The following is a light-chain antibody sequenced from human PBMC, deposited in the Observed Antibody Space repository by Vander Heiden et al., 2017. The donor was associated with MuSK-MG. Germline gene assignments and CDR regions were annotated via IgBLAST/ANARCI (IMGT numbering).Light chain of an antibody. CDR1: QSVSSY. Sequence: EIVLTQSPATLSLSSGARATLSCRASQSVSSYLAWYQQKPGQAPRLLIYGASNRATGIPVRFSGSGSGTDFTLTISSLEPEDFAVYYCQQRVNWPITFGQGTRLEIK. CDR3: QQRVNWPIT. V-gene: IGKV3-11*01. CDR2: GAS. J-gene: IGKJ5*01.